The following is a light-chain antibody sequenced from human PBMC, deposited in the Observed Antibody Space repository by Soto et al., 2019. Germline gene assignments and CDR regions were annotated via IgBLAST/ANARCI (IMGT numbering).Light chain of an antibody. V-gene: IGKV1-5*03. Sequence: DIPMTQSPSTLSASVGDRVTITCRASQSISNWLAWYQQKPAKAPKLLIYKASSLESGVPSRFSGSGSGTEFTLTISSLQPDDFATYYCQQYNNSFGQGTKLEIK. CDR1: QSISNW. CDR3: QQYNNS. CDR2: KAS. J-gene: IGKJ2*01.